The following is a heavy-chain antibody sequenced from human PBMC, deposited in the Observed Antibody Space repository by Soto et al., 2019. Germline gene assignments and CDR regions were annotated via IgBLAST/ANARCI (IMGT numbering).Heavy chain of an antibody. CDR1: GFTFSSYG. V-gene: IGHV3-30*18. D-gene: IGHD5-12*01. CDR2: ISYDGSNK. J-gene: IGHJ4*02. Sequence: QVQLVESGGGVVQPGRSLRLSCAASGFTFSSYGMHWVRQAPGKGLEWVAVISYDGSNKYYADSVKGRFTISRDNSKNTLYLQMNSLRAEDTAVYYCAKELGDGYNYWGQGTLVTVSS. CDR3: AKELGDGYNY.